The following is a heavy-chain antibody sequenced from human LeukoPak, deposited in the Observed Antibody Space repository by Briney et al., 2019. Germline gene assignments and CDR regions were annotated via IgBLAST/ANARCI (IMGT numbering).Heavy chain of an antibody. CDR1: GFTFSSYW. V-gene: IGHV3-7*01. Sequence: GSLRLSCAASGFTFSSYWMSWVRQAPGKGLEWVANIKQDGSEKYYVDSVKGRFTISRDNAKNSLYLQMNSLRAEDTAVYYCARDTATKDYYYGMDVWGQGTTVTVSS. CDR3: ARDTATKDYYYGMDV. CDR2: IKQDGSEK. J-gene: IGHJ6*02.